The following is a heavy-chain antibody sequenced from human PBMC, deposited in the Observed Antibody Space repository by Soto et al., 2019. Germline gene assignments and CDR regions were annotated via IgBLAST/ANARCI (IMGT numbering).Heavy chain of an antibody. CDR1: GGSISSGGYY. D-gene: IGHD6-19*01. J-gene: IGHJ4*02. Sequence: SETLSLTCTVSGGSISSGGYYWSWIRQHPGKGLEWIGYIYYSGSTYYNPSLKSRVTISVDTSKNQFSLKLSSVTAADTAVYYCARHREGYSSGWYPDYWGQGTLVTVSS. V-gene: IGHV4-31*03. CDR2: IYYSGST. CDR3: ARHREGYSSGWYPDY.